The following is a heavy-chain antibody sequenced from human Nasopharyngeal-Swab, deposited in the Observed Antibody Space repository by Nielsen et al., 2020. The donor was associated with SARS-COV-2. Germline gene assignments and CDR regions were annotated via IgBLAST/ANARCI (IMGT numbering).Heavy chain of an antibody. CDR2: ISSSGSTI. Sequence: WIRQPPGKGLEWVSYISSSGSTIYYADSVKGRFTISRDNAKNSLYLQMNSLRAEDTAVYYRARGPWLTPYYFDYWGQGTLVTVSS. V-gene: IGHV3-11*01. D-gene: IGHD6-19*01. J-gene: IGHJ4*02. CDR3: ARGPWLTPYYFDY.